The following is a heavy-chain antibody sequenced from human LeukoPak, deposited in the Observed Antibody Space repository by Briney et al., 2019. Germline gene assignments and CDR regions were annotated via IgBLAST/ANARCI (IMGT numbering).Heavy chain of an antibody. V-gene: IGHV3-74*01. J-gene: IGHJ5*01. CDR1: GFTFSSYW. D-gene: IGHD3-22*01. CDR3: ARGGDSSAFNWFDS. Sequence: GGSLRLSCAASGFTFSSYWMHWVRQGPGKGLVWVSRINSDGSSTSYADSVKGRFTISRDNAKNTLYLQMNSLRAEDTAVYYCARGGDSSAFNWFDSWGQGTLVTVSS. CDR2: INSDGSST.